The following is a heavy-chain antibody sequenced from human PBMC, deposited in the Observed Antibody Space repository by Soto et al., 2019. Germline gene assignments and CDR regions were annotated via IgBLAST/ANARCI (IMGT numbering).Heavy chain of an antibody. V-gene: IGHV4-39*01. CDR2: IYYSGST. Sequence: QLQLQESGPGLVKPSETLSLTCTVSGGSISSSSYYWGWIRQPPGKGLEWIGSIYYSGSTYYNPSLKSRVTISVDTSKNQFSLKLSSVTAADTAVYYCARHSRQLGPYYWGQGTLVTVSS. CDR1: GGSISSSSYY. D-gene: IGHD6-13*01. J-gene: IGHJ4*02. CDR3: ARHSRQLGPYY.